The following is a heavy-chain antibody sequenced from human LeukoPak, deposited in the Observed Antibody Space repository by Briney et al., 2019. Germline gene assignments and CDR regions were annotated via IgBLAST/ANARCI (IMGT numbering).Heavy chain of an antibody. CDR1: GFTFSSYW. Sequence: GGSLRLSCAASGFTFSSYWMSWVRQAPGKGLEWVANIKQDGSEKYYVDSVKGRFTISRDNGKNSLYLQMNSLRAEDTAVYYCARQGVAGTIDYWGQGTLVTVSS. D-gene: IGHD6-19*01. CDR2: IKQDGSEK. J-gene: IGHJ4*02. CDR3: ARQGVAGTIDY. V-gene: IGHV3-7*01.